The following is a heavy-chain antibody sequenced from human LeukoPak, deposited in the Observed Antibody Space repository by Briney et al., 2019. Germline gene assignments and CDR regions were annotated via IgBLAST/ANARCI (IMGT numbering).Heavy chain of an antibody. CDR2: ISSTSTYI. J-gene: IGHJ4*02. D-gene: IGHD1-14*01. V-gene: IGHV3-21*01. CDR1: GFTLSNYN. CDR3: ARERYNQDDY. Sequence: GGSLRLSCAASGFTLSNYNMNWVRQAPGKGLEWVSSISSTSTYIYYADSVKGRFTISRDNAKNSLFLQMSSLRAEDAAVYYCARERYNQDDYWGQGTLVTVSS.